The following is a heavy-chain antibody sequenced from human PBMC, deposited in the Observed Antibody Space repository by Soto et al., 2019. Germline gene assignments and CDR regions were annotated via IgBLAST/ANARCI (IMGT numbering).Heavy chain of an antibody. J-gene: IGHJ6*02. D-gene: IGHD5-18*01. CDR1: GGSISSYY. Sequence: PSETLSLTCTVSGGSISSYYWSWIRQPPGKGLEWIGYIYYSGSTNYNPSLKSRVTISVDTSKNQFSPKLSSVTAADTAVYYCARVGYSYGGYYYYYGMDVWGQGTTVTVSS. V-gene: IGHV4-59*01. CDR3: ARVGYSYGGYYYYYGMDV. CDR2: IYYSGST.